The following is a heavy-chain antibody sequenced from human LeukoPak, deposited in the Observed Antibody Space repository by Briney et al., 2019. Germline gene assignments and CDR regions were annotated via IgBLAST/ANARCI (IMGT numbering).Heavy chain of an antibody. Sequence: SETLSLTCAVYGGSFSGYYWSWIRQPPGKGLEWIREINHSGSTNYNPSLKSRVTISVDTSKNQFSLKLSSVTAADTAVYYCARLRGALSGPFDIWGQGTMVTVSS. J-gene: IGHJ3*02. V-gene: IGHV4-34*01. CDR2: INHSGST. CDR3: ARLRGALSGPFDI. CDR1: GGSFSGYY. D-gene: IGHD3-10*01.